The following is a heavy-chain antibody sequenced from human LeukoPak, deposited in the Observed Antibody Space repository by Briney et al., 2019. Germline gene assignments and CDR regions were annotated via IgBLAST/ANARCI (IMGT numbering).Heavy chain of an antibody. D-gene: IGHD6-13*01. J-gene: IGHJ4*02. Sequence: GGSLRLSCAASGFTFSSYSMNWVRQAPGKGLEWASSISSSSSYIYYADSVKGRFTIPRDNAKNSLYLQMNSLRAEDTSVYYCARGFSSSRPHYFDYWGQGTLVTVSS. CDR2: ISSSSSYI. V-gene: IGHV3-21*01. CDR3: ARGFSSSRPHYFDY. CDR1: GFTFSSYS.